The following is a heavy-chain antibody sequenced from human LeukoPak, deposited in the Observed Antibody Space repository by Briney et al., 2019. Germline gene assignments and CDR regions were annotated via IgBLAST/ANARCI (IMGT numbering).Heavy chain of an antibody. V-gene: IGHV4-4*07. J-gene: IGHJ5*02. Sequence: SETLSLTCTVSGGSISSYYWSWIRQPAGEGLEWIGRIYTSGSTNYNPSLKSRVTMSVDTSKNQFSLKLSSVTAADTAVYYCARDSIAAAGTAFDPWGQGTLVTVSS. CDR1: GGSISSYY. CDR3: ARDSIAAAGTAFDP. CDR2: IYTSGST. D-gene: IGHD6-13*01.